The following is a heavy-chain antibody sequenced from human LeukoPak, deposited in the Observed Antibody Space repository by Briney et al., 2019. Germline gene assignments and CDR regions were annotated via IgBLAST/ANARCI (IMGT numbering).Heavy chain of an antibody. CDR3: ASTFSHRVDY. D-gene: IGHD3-16*01. V-gene: IGHV3-21*01. J-gene: IGHJ4*02. CDR2: ISSSSSYI. CDR1: GFTFSSYS. Sequence: PGGSLRLSCAASGFTFSSYSMNWVRQAPGKGLEWVSSISSSSSYIYYADSVKGRFTISKDNAKNSLYLQMNSLRAEDTAVYYCASTFSHRVDYWGQGTLVTVSS.